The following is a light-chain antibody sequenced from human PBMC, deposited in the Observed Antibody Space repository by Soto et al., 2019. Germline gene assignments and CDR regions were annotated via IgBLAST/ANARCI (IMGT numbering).Light chain of an antibody. V-gene: IGKV1-12*01. CDR3: QQLYIFPLT. J-gene: IGKJ5*01. CDR1: QGIGSW. CDR2: TAS. Sequence: DIQMTQSPASLSASVGDRVTITCRASQGIGSWLAWYQQKPGKAPRLLIYTASTLQSGVPSRFSGSGSGTDFTLTISSLQPEDSATYYCQQLYIFPLTFGQGTRLEIK.